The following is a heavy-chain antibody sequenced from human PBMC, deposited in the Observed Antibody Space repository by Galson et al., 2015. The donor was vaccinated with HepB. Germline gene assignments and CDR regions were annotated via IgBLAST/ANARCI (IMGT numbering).Heavy chain of an antibody. J-gene: IGHJ6*02. V-gene: IGHV1-69*04. CDR2: IIPILGIA. CDR3: ARDHRVDPKWGAGVWYYYYGMDV. Sequence: SVKVSCKASGGTFSSYTISWVRQAPGQGLEWMGRIIPILGIANYAQKFQGRVTITADKSTSTAYMELSSLRSEDTAVYYCARDHRVDPKWGAGVWYYYYGMDVWGQGTTVTVSS. CDR1: GGTFSSYT. D-gene: IGHD1-26*01.